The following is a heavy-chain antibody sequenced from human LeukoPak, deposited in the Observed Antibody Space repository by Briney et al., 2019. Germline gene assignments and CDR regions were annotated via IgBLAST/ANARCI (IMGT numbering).Heavy chain of an antibody. J-gene: IGHJ3*02. D-gene: IGHD3-3*01. CDR3: ARAVYYDFWSGSPDDAFDI. CDR2: IIPIFGTA. V-gene: IGHV1-69*13. Sequence: ASVKVSCKASGGTFSSYAISWVRQAPGQGLEWMGGIIPIFGTANYAQKFQGRVTITADESTSTAYMELSSLRSEDTAVYYCARAVYYDFWSGSPDDAFDIWGQGAMVTVSS. CDR1: GGTFSSYA.